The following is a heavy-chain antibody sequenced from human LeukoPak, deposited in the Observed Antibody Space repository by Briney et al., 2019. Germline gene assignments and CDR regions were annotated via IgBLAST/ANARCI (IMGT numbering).Heavy chain of an antibody. J-gene: IGHJ6*02. Sequence: SGGSLRLSCAASGFTFSSYGMHWVRQAPGKGLEWVAFIRYDGSNKYYADSVKGRFTISRDNSKNTLYLQMNSLRAEDTAVYYCAKALRYYGSGSYYPLTLNYYYYGMDVWGQGTTVTVSS. V-gene: IGHV3-30*02. D-gene: IGHD3-10*01. CDR2: IRYDGSNK. CDR1: GFTFSSYG. CDR3: AKALRYYGSGSYYPLTLNYYYYGMDV.